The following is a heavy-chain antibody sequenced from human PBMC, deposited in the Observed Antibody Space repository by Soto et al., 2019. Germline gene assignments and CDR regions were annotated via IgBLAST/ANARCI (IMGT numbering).Heavy chain of an antibody. Sequence: QVQLVESGGGVVQPGRSLRLSCAASGFTFRNFAMHWVRQAPGKWLEWVAVISYDAGNKYFAASVKGRFTISRDNSKTTLYLQITSLRAQDPAGYYCARGERITIVRETYSYYAMGVWGQGTTVNVS. CDR3: ARGERITIVRETYSYYAMGV. CDR2: ISYDAGNK. V-gene: IGHV3-30-3*01. CDR1: GFTFRNFA. D-gene: IGHD3-3*01. J-gene: IGHJ6*02.